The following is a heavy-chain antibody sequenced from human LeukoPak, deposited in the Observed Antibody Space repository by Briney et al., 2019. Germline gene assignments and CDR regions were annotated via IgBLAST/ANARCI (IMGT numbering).Heavy chain of an antibody. J-gene: IGHJ4*02. CDR2: VYPGDSDT. CDR1: GYSFTSYW. D-gene: IGHD5-18*01. CDR3: ARVSGYSYGPFDF. V-gene: IGHV5-51*01. Sequence: PGESLKISCKGSGYSFTSYWIGWVRQMPGKGLEWMGIVYPGDSDTRYSPSFQGQVTISADKSISTAYLQWSSLKTSDTAMYYCARVSGYSYGPFDFWGQGTLVTVSS.